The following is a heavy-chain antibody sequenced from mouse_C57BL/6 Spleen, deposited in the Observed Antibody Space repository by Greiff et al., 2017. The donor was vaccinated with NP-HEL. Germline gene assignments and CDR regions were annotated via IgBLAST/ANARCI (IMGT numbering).Heavy chain of an antibody. V-gene: IGHV5-4*03. CDR2: ISDGGSYT. Sequence: EVKVVESGGGLVKPGGSLKLSCAASGFTFSSYAMSWVRQTPEKRLEWVATISDGGSYTYYPDNVKGRFTISRDNAKNNLYLQMSHLKSEDTAMYYCASRANWDYFDYWGQGTTLTVSS. J-gene: IGHJ2*01. D-gene: IGHD4-1*01. CDR1: GFTFSSYA. CDR3: ASRANWDYFDY.